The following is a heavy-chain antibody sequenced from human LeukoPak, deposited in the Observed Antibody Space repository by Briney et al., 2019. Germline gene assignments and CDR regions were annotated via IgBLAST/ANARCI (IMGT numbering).Heavy chain of an antibody. V-gene: IGHV4-34*01. CDR3: ARAGAARGSFDP. J-gene: IGHJ5*02. Sequence: SETLSLTCAVYGGSFSGYYWSWIRQLPGKGLEWIGEINHSGSTNYNPSLKSRVTISVDTSKNQFSLKLSSVTAADTAVYYCARAGAARGSFDPWGQGTLVTVSS. D-gene: IGHD6-6*01. CDR1: GGSFSGYY. CDR2: INHSGST.